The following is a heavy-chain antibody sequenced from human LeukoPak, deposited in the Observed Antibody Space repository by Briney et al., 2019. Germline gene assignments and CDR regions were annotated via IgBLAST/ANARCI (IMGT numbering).Heavy chain of an antibody. Sequence: PGRSLRLSCAASGFSFSSYGMHWVRQAPGKGLEWVAVISNDGSITKYGDSVKGRSTISRDNSKNTLYVQMNSLRTDDAAVYYCAKSKSPYPMDYIFDFWGQGTLVTVSS. J-gene: IGHJ4*02. CDR1: GFSFSSYG. D-gene: IGHD4-11*01. CDR3: AKSKSPYPMDYIFDF. CDR2: ISNDGSIT. V-gene: IGHV3-30*18.